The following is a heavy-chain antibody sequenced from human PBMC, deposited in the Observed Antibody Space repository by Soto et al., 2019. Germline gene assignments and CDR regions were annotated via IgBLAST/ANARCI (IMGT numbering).Heavy chain of an antibody. D-gene: IGHD4-17*01. CDR3: AHFDYGDYVFDY. Sequence: QITLKESGPTLVKPTQTLTLTCTFSGFSLSTSGVGVGWIRQPPGKALEWLALIYWDYDKRYCPSPKSRLTIXKXNPKNQVDHTITNMDPVDTATYYCAHFDYGDYVFDYWGQGTLVTVSS. V-gene: IGHV2-5*02. J-gene: IGHJ4*02. CDR1: GFSLSTSGVG. CDR2: IYWDYDK.